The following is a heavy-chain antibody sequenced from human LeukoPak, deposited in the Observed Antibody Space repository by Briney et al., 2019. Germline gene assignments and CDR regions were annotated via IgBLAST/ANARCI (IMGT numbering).Heavy chain of an antibody. CDR3: ARDRIRHYYDSSGLDAFDI. CDR2: IYYSGST. Sequence: PSETLSLTCTVSGGSISSGGYYWSWIRQHPGKGLEWIGYIYYSGSTYYNPSLKSRVTISVDTSKNQFSLKLSSVTAADTAVYYCARDRIRHYYDSSGLDAFDIWGQGTMVTVSS. V-gene: IGHV4-31*03. D-gene: IGHD3-22*01. CDR1: GGSISSGGYY. J-gene: IGHJ3*02.